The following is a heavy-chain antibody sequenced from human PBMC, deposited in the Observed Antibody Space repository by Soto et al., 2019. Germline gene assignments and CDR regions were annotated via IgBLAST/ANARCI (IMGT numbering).Heavy chain of an antibody. CDR1: GFTFKSNA. CDR2: ISYDGRNK. Sequence: QVLLVESGGGVVQPGRSLRLSCAASGFTFKSNAMHWVRQAPGKGLEWVAVISYDGRNKHYTDSVKGRFTISRDNSKNTLYLQMNGLRPEDTAVYYCTSSSVSDIVVVAAASELDYWGQGTLVTVSS. J-gene: IGHJ4*02. D-gene: IGHD2-15*01. CDR3: TSSSVSDIVVVAAASELDY. V-gene: IGHV3-30*04.